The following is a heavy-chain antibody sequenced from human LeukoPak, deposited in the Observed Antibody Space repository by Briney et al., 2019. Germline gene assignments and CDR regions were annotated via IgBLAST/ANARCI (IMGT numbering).Heavy chain of an antibody. D-gene: IGHD2-8*01. Sequence: GGSLILSCEASGFSFSNYAMSWVRQAPGKGLEWVSTISGIGDIIHYADSVKGRFTVSRDNSKNTLYVQMNSPRAEDTAVYYCAKNGAISSYHYMDVWGKGTAVTVSS. V-gene: IGHV3-23*01. J-gene: IGHJ6*03. CDR3: AKNGAISSYHYMDV. CDR1: GFSFSNYA. CDR2: ISGIGDII.